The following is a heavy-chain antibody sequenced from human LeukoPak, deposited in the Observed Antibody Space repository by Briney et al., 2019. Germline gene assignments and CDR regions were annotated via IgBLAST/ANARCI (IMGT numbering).Heavy chain of an antibody. J-gene: IGHJ4*02. V-gene: IGHV4-59*01. CDR2: IYYSGST. CDR3: ARGHRGYSYGYWAFFYFDY. D-gene: IGHD5-18*01. CDR1: GGFISSYY. Sequence: SETLSLTCTVSGGFISSYYWSWIRQPPGKGLEWIGYIYYSGSTNYNPSLKSRVTISVDTSKNQFSLKLSSVTAADTAVYYCARGHRGYSYGYWAFFYFDYWGQGTLVTVSS.